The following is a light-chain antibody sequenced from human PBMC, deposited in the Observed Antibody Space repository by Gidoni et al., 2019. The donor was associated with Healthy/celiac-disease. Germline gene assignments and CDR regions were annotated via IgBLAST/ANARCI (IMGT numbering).Light chain of an antibody. CDR2: WAS. CDR1: QSVLYSYNNKNY. Sequence: VMPQSPASLAVSLGERATINCKSSQSVLYSYNNKNYVAWYQQKPGQPPKLLIYWASTRESGVPDRCSGSGSGTDFTLTISSLQAEDVAVYYCQQYYSTPFTFGGGTKVEIK. CDR3: QQYYSTPFT. V-gene: IGKV4-1*01. J-gene: IGKJ4*01.